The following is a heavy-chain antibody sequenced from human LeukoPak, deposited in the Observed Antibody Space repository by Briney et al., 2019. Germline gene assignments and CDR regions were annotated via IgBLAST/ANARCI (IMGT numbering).Heavy chain of an antibody. V-gene: IGHV4-61*02. J-gene: IGHJ5*02. CDR2: IYTSGST. D-gene: IGHD4/OR15-4a*01. Sequence: PSETLSLTCTVSGGSISSGSYYWSWIRQPAGKGLEWIGRIYTSGSTNYNPSLKSRVTISVDTSKNQFSLKLSSVTAADTAVYYCALANYGVWFDPWGQGTLVTVSS. CDR3: ALANYGVWFDP. CDR1: GGSISSGSYY.